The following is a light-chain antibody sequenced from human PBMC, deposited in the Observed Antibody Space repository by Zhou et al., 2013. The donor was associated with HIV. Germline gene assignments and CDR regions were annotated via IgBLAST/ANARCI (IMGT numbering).Light chain of an antibody. V-gene: IGKV1-12*01. CDR3: QQADSFPIT. Sequence: DIQMTQSPPSVSASVGDRVTITCRASQRISSWLGWYQQRPGKAPKLLISGASDLQSGVPSRFSGSGSGTDFSLTISSLQPEDFATYYCQQADSFPITFGPGTKVEIK. J-gene: IGKJ3*01. CDR1: QRISSW. CDR2: GAS.